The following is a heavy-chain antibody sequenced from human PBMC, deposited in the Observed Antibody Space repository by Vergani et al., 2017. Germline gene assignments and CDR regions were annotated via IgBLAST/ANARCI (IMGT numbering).Heavy chain of an antibody. D-gene: IGHD2-21*01. V-gene: IGHV3-21*01. J-gene: IGHJ6*03. CDR3: ARDRCGGDCYLPYYMDV. Sequence: VQLVESGGGLVKPGGSLRLSCAASGFTFSSYIMNWVRQAPGKGLEWVSSISSSSSYIYYADSVKGRFTISRDNAKNSLYLQMNSLRAEDTAVYYCARDRCGGDCYLPYYMDVWGKGTTVTVSS. CDR2: ISSSSSYI. CDR1: GFTFSSYI.